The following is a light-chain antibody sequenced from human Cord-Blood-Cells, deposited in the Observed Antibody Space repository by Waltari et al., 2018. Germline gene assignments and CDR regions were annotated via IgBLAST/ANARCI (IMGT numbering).Light chain of an antibody. J-gene: IGLJ2*01. Sequence: QSALTQPASVSGSPGQSITISCTGTSSDVGGYNYFPWYHQHPGKAPKLMIYDVSKRPSGVSNRFSGSKSGNTASLTISGLQAEDEADYYCSSYTSSSTLVFGGGTKLTVL. CDR3: SSYTSSSTLV. CDR1: SSDVGGYNY. V-gene: IGLV2-14*01. CDR2: DVS.